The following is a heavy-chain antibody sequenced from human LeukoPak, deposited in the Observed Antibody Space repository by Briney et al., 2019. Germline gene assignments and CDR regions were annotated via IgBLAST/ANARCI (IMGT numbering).Heavy chain of an antibody. Sequence: PSETLSLTCTVSGYSISSGYYWGWIRQPPGKGLEWIGSIYHSGSTYYNPSLKSRVTISVDTSKNQFSLKLSSVTAADTAVYYCARGIAADSNWFDPWGQGTLVTVSS. D-gene: IGHD6-25*01. V-gene: IGHV4-38-2*02. CDR1: GYSISSGYY. J-gene: IGHJ5*02. CDR2: IYHSGST. CDR3: ARGIAADSNWFDP.